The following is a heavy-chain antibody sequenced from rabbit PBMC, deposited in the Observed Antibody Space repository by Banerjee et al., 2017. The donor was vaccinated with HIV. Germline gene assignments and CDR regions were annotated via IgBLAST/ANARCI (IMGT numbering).Heavy chain of an antibody. D-gene: IGHD6-1*01. Sequence: QEQLEESGGGLVKPGASLTLTCTASGFSFSRGYDMCWVRQAPGKGLEWIACIYIGNDGTYYASWAKGRFTISKTSSTTVTLQMTSLTAADTATYFCARDSHTYVGYDAINLWGPGTLVTVS. CDR2: IYIGNDGT. J-gene: IGHJ4*01. V-gene: IGHV1S45*01. CDR3: ARDSHTYVGYDAINL. CDR1: GFSFSRGYD.